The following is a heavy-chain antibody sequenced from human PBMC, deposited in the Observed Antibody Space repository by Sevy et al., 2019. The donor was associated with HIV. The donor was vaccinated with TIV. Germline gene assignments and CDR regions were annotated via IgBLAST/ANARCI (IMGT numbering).Heavy chain of an antibody. D-gene: IGHD5-12*01. Sequence: GGSLRLSCAASGFTFRSYDMHWVRQAPGKGLEWVSAISGSGGSTYYADSVKGRFTISRDNSKNTLYLQMNSLRAEDTAVYYCASGYSGPTPLDYWGQGTLVTVSS. J-gene: IGHJ4*02. CDR1: GFTFRSYD. V-gene: IGHV3-23*01. CDR2: ISGSGGST. CDR3: ASGYSGPTPLDY.